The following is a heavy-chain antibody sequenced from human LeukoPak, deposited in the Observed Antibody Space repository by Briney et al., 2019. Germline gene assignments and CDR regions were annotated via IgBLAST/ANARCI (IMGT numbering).Heavy chain of an antibody. CDR2: IYYSGST. Sequence: SSETLSLTCTVSGGSISSSSYYWGWIRQPPGKGLEWIGSIYYSGSTYYNPSLKSRVTISVDTSKNQFSLKLSSVTAADTAVYYCARDSLSLHDAFDIWGQGTMVTVSS. CDR1: GGSISSSSYY. CDR3: ARDSLSLHDAFDI. J-gene: IGHJ3*02. V-gene: IGHV4-39*07.